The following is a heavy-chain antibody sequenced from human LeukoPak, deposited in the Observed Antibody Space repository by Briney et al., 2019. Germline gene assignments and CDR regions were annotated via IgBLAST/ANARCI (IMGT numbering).Heavy chain of an antibody. D-gene: IGHD5-24*01. V-gene: IGHV3-30*02. Sequence: GGSLRLSCAASGFTFSTYGMHWVRQAPGKGLEWVAFIQNDGTNKYYADSVKGRFTISRDNSKNTLYPQMNSLRAEDTAVYYCAKSRDGYLFDYWGQGTLVTVSS. J-gene: IGHJ4*02. CDR1: GFTFSTYG. CDR3: AKSRDGYLFDY. CDR2: IQNDGTNK.